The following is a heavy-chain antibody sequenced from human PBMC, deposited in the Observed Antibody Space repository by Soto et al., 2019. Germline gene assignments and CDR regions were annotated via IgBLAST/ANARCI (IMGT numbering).Heavy chain of an antibody. Sequence: GGSLRLSCAASGFTFSDHYMDWVRQAPGKGLEWVGRTRNKANSYTTEYAASVKGRFTISRDDSKNSLYLQMNSLKTEDTAVYYCARVGAVADPRGHFDYWGQGTLVTVSS. J-gene: IGHJ4*02. CDR3: ARVGAVADPRGHFDY. D-gene: IGHD6-19*01. V-gene: IGHV3-72*01. CDR2: TRNKANSYTT. CDR1: GFTFSDHY.